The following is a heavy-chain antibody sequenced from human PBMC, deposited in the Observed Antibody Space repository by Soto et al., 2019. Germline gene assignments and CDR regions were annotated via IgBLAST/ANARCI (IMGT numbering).Heavy chain of an antibody. CDR2: IYYTGST. J-gene: IGHJ6*02. Sequence: SETLSLTCTVSGGSFSSGDYYWSWVRQPPGKGLEWIGYIYYTGSTFNNPSLKSRVSISIDTSKTQFSPKLSSVTAADTAVYYCARIHFGDEPSYYYYGMYGWGQGTTVTVSS. V-gene: IGHV4-30-4*01. D-gene: IGHD4-17*01. CDR1: GGSFSSGDYY. CDR3: ARIHFGDEPSYYYYGMYG.